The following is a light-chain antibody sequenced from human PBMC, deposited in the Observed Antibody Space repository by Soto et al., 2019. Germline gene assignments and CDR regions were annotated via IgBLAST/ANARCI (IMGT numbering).Light chain of an antibody. V-gene: IGKV1-5*01. J-gene: IGKJ1*01. CDR1: QSISRW. CDR2: DAS. CDR3: QQYDSYWT. Sequence: IQMTQSHSTLSASVGDRVTITCRASQSISRWVAWYQQKPGKAHKLLIYDASSLESGVPARFRGSGSGTEFTLTIRSLQPDDFATYYSQQYDSYWTFGQGTKVDIK.